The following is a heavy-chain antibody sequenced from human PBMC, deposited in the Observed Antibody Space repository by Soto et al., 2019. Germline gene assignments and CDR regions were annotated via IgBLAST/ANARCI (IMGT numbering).Heavy chain of an antibody. CDR3: AKDLVASTVTGGYSVDF. CDR2: ISWNSGSI. V-gene: IGHV3-9*01. D-gene: IGHD4-17*01. J-gene: IGHJ4*02. CDR1: GFTFAVDA. Sequence: EVQLVESGGGLVQPGRSLRLSCAASGFTFAVDAMHLVRQGPGKGLEWVSGISWNSGSIGYADAVKGRFTISSDNAKNSLYLQMNSLRAEDTALYYCAKDLVASTVTGGYSVDFWGQGTLVTVSS.